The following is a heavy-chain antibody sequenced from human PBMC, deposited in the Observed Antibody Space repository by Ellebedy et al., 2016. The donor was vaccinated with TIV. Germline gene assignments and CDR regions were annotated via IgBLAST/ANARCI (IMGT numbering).Heavy chain of an antibody. D-gene: IGHD6-19*01. CDR3: ASQRGFSSGWTFDY. CDR1: GVSMSSGDYF. V-gene: IGHV4-39*07. Sequence: MPSETLSLTCTVSGVSMSSGDYFWGWIRQPPGKGPEWIGSVHHGGNSYYNPSVEGRITMSVDTSKNQFSLSLTSVTAADTALYVCASQRGFSSGWTFDYWGLGTLVSVSS. CDR2: VHHGGNS. J-gene: IGHJ4*02.